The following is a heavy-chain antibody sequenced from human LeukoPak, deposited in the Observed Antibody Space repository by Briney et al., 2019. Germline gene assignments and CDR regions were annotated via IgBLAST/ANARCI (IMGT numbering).Heavy chain of an antibody. CDR1: GGSISSYY. V-gene: IGHV4-59*08. Sequence: SETLSLTCTVSGGSISSYYWSWIRQPPGKGLEWIGYIYYSGSTDSNPSLKSRVTISVDTSKNQISLKLSSVTAADTAVYYCARTYCRGGSCHFDYRGQGTLVTASS. CDR2: IYYSGST. CDR3: ARTYCRGGSCHFDY. D-gene: IGHD2-15*01. J-gene: IGHJ4*02.